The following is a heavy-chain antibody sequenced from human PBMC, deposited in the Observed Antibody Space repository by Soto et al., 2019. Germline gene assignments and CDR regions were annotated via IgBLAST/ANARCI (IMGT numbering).Heavy chain of an antibody. Sequence: PEGSLRLSCATSGFTFSNYRMNWVREAPGKGLEWVASISGSGKDTFYRDSVKGRFTISRDNAWSSLVLQMNSLTVDDTAVYHCARVHLVRTSSYYCGMDVWGPGTTVTVSS. J-gene: IGHJ6*02. V-gene: IGHV3-21*06. D-gene: IGHD6-6*01. CDR3: ARVHLVRTSSYYCGMDV. CDR1: GFTFSNYR. CDR2: ISGSGKDT.